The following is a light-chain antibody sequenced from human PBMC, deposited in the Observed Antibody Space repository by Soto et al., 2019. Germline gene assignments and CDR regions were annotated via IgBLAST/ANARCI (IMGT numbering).Light chain of an antibody. CDR3: LQDDIYPFT. J-gene: IGKJ4*01. V-gene: IGKV1-6*01. Sequence: AIQMTQSPSSLSASVGDRVTITCRASQGIGNDLGWYQQKPGKAPKLLIFGASILQSGVPSRFSGSGSGTDFTLTISGLQPEDVARYYCLQDDIYPFTFGGGTKVEIK. CDR2: GAS. CDR1: QGIGND.